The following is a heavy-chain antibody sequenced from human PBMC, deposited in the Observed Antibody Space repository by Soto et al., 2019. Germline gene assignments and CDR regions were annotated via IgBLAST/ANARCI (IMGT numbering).Heavy chain of an antibody. CDR1: GDSVSSNSAA. V-gene: IGHV6-1*01. Sequence: SQTLSLTCVISGDSVSSNSAAWNWIRQSPSRGLEWLGRTYYRSKWYSDYAASVESRITVNPDTSKNHFSLQLNSVTPEDTAVYYCARGEQYSGRIFDYWGRERWSPSPQ. CDR2: TYYRSKWYS. J-gene: IGHJ4*02. CDR3: ARGEQYSGRIFDY. D-gene: IGHD1-26*01.